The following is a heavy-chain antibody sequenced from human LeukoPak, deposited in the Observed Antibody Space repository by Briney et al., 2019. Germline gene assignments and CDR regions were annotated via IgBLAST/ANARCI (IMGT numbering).Heavy chain of an antibody. CDR1: GGSISSNSQY. V-gene: IGHV4-39*07. Sequence: SETLSLTCTVSGGSISSNSQYWGWIRQPPGKGLEWIGSIYYSGSTYYNPSLKSRVTISVDTSKNQFSLKLSSVTAADTAVYYCARTGPTIRGLPFDYWGQGTLVTVSS. CDR3: ARTGPTIRGLPFDY. D-gene: IGHD5-12*01. CDR2: IYYSGST. J-gene: IGHJ4*02.